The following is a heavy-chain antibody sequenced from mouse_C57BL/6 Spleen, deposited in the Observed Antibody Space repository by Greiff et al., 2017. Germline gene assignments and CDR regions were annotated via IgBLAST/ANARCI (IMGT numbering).Heavy chain of an antibody. V-gene: IGHV1-15*01. D-gene: IGHD2-3*01. CDR2: IDPETGGT. Sequence: VKLMESGAELVRPGASVTLSCKASGYTFTDYEMHWVKQTPVHGLEWIGAIDPETGGTAYNQKFKGKAILTADKSSSTAYMELRSLTSEDSAVYYCTREGLLRPRFDDWGKGTTLTVSS. CDR3: TREGLLRPRFDD. J-gene: IGHJ2*01. CDR1: GYTFTDYE.